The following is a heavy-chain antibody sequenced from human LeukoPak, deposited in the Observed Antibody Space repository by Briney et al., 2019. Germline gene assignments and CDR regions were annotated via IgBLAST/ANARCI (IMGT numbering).Heavy chain of an antibody. CDR3: ARVAYYDSSGYYLFDY. J-gene: IGHJ4*02. CDR1: GYTFTSYG. CDR2: INPNSGGT. Sequence: ASVKVSCKASGYTFTSYGISWVRQAPGQGLEWMGWINPNSGGTNYAQKFQGRVTMTRDTSISTAYMELSRLRSDDTAVYYCARVAYYDSSGYYLFDYWGQGTLVTVSS. D-gene: IGHD3-22*01. V-gene: IGHV1-2*02.